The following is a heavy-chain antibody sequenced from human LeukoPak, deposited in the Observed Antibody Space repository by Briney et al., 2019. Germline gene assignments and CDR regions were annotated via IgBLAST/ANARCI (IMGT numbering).Heavy chain of an antibody. CDR3: ARAWNFDY. CDR1: GYSFTNYW. V-gene: IGHV5-51*01. D-gene: IGHD5-12*01. Sequence: GESLKISRKASGYSFTNYWIGWVRQMPGKGLEWMGIINPVDSDTRYGPSFQGQVTISADKSISTAYLQRSSLKASDTAIYYCARAWNFDYWGQGTLVTVSS. J-gene: IGHJ4*02. CDR2: INPVDSDT.